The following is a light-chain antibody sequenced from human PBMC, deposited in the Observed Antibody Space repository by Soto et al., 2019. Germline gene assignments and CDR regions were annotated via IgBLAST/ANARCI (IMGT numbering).Light chain of an antibody. CDR3: SSYRSFGTLV. J-gene: IGLJ1*01. Sequence: QSALTQPASVSGSPGQSITISCTGTSSDVGGYNYVSWYQQHPGKAPKVMIYEVSNRPSGVSNRFSGSKSGNAASLTISGLQAEDEADYYCSSYRSFGTLVFGTGTKLTVL. CDR1: SSDVGGYNY. V-gene: IGLV2-14*01. CDR2: EVS.